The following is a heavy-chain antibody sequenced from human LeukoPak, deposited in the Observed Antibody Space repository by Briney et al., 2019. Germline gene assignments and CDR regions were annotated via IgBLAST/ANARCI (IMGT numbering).Heavy chain of an antibody. D-gene: IGHD6-19*01. Sequence: GGSLRLSCAASGFTFDDYAMHWVRQAPGKGLESVSGISWNSGSIGYADSVKGRFTISRDNAKNSLYLQMNSLRAEDTALYYCATTLWVAGTKDYWGQGTLVTVSS. CDR1: GFTFDDYA. CDR2: ISWNSGSI. CDR3: ATTLWVAGTKDY. J-gene: IGHJ4*02. V-gene: IGHV3-9*01.